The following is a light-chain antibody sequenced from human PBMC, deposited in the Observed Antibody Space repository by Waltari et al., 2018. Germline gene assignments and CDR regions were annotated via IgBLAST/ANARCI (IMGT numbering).Light chain of an antibody. J-gene: IGKJ1*01. V-gene: IGKV1-5*03. CDR2: KAS. CDR1: QSISTW. CDR3: QQYDSFLWT. Sequence: DIQLTQSPSTLSASVGARVTITCRASQSISTWLAWYQQKPGKAPKLLIYKASHLESGVPSRFSGGGSGTEFTLTISSLQPDDFATYYCQQYDSFLWTFGQGTKVEI.